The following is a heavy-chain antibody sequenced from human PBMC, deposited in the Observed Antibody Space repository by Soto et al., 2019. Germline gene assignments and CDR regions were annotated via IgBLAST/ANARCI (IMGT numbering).Heavy chain of an antibody. Sequence: GGSLRLSCAASGFTFSNYWMHWVRQAPGKGLMWVSRINTDGSRTTYADSVKGRFAISRDNAKNTLYLQMNSLRAEDTAVYYCARVKSGSYDWFAPWGQGTLVTVSS. CDR1: GFTFSNYW. J-gene: IGHJ5*02. CDR3: ARVKSGSYDWFAP. D-gene: IGHD3-10*01. V-gene: IGHV3-74*01. CDR2: INTDGSRT.